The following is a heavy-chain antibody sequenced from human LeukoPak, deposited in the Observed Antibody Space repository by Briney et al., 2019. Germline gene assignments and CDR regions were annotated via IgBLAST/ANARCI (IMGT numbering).Heavy chain of an antibody. Sequence: PGGSLRLSCTASGFTFDDYAMHWVRQAPGKGLEWVSGISWNSGSIGYADSVKGRFTIPRGNAKNSLYLQMNSLRAEDMALYYCAKGGSSSWYAPGFDYWGQGTLVTVSS. D-gene: IGHD6-13*01. V-gene: IGHV3-9*03. CDR3: AKGGSSSWYAPGFDY. CDR2: ISWNSGSI. CDR1: GFTFDDYA. J-gene: IGHJ4*02.